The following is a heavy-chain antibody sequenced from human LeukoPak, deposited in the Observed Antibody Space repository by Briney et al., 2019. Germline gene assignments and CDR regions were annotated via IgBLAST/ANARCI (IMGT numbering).Heavy chain of an antibody. V-gene: IGHV3-23*01. D-gene: IGHD6-13*01. J-gene: IGHJ4*02. CDR1: GFTFSIYA. CDR3: AKDLGIARWSIAAAFPFDY. Sequence: GSLRLSCAASGFTFSIYAMSWVRQAPGKWLEWVSAIGDTTYYADSVEGRFTISRDNSKNTLYLQMNSLRAEDAAIYYCAKDLGIARWSIAAAFPFDYWGQGTLVTVSS. CDR2: IGDTT.